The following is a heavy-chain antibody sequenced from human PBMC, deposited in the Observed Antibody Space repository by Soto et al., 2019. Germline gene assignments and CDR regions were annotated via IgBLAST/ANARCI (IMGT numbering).Heavy chain of an antibody. CDR2: IYYSGST. CDR3: ARWPSLGPAGGSYYFDY. Sequence: SETLSLTCTVSGGSISSYYWSWIRQPPGKGLEWIGYIYYSGSTNYNPSLKSRVTISVDTSKNQFSLKLSSVTAADTAVYYCARWPSLGPAGGSYYFDYWGQGTLVTVSS. J-gene: IGHJ4*02. D-gene: IGHD6-13*01. CDR1: GGSISSYY. V-gene: IGHV4-59*01.